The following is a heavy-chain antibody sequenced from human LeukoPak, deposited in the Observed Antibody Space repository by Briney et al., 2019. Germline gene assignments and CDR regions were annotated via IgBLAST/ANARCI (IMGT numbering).Heavy chain of an antibody. J-gene: IGHJ4*02. CDR3: ARELKNPYDIPPNYYFDY. CDR1: GGSFSGYY. Sequence: SETLSLTCTVYGGSFSGYYWSWIRQPPGKGLEWIGEINHSGSTNYNPSLKSRVTISVDTSKNQFSLKLSSVTAADTAVYYCARELKNPYDIPPNYYFDYWGQGTLVTVSS. V-gene: IGHV4-34*01. CDR2: INHSGST. D-gene: IGHD3-9*01.